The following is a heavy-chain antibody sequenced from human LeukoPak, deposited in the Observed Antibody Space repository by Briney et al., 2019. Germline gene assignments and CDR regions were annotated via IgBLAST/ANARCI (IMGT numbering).Heavy chain of an antibody. CDR3: AREGLRHGTPFDY. V-gene: IGHV4-61*02. D-gene: IGHD5-12*01. CDR1: GGSISSGSYY. Sequence: SETLSLTCTVSGGSISSGSYYWSWIRQPAGKGLEWIGRFYTTGSTNYNPSLKSRVTISVDTSKNQFSLKLSSVTAADTAVYYCAREGLRHGTPFDYWGQGTLVTVSS. J-gene: IGHJ4*02. CDR2: FYTTGST.